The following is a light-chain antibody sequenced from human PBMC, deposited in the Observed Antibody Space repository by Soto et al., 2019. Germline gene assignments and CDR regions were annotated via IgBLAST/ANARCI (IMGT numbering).Light chain of an antibody. CDR1: QTISDS. Sequence: DIQMTQSPSALSASVGDRVTITCRASQTISDSLAWYQQKPGKAPDLLISDVSSLERGVASRFSGSGSGTEFTLTISSMQPDDFATYYCQQYHGYSRTFGQGTQVEI. CDR3: QQYHGYSRT. J-gene: IGKJ1*01. CDR2: DVS. V-gene: IGKV1-5*01.